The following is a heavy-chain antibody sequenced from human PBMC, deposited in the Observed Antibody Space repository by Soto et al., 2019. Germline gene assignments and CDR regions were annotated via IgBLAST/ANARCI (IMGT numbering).Heavy chain of an antibody. V-gene: IGHV1-46*01. CDR3: ARDGSQSLPAIRRIEVIKSLYYFDY. CDR2: INPSGGST. Sequence: ASVKVSCKASGYTFTSYYMHWVRQAPGQGPEWMGIINPSGGSTSYAQKFQGRVTMTMDTSTSTVYMDLSSLRSEDTAVYYCARDGSQSLPAIRRIEVIKSLYYFDYWGQGSLVTVDS. J-gene: IGHJ4*02. CDR1: GYTFTSYY. D-gene: IGHD3-22*01.